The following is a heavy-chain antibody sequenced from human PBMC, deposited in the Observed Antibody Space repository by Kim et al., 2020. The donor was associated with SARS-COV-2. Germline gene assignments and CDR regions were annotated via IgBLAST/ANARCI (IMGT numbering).Heavy chain of an antibody. CDR3: AKAHYDILTGYYYNWFDP. J-gene: IGHJ5*02. V-gene: IGHV3-30*18. D-gene: IGHD3-9*01. Sequence: GGSLRLSCAASGFTFSSYGMHWVRQAPGKGLEWVAVISYDGSNKYYADSVKGRFTISRDNSKNTLYLQMNSLRAEDTAVYYCAKAHYDILTGYYYNWFDPWGQGTLVTDSS. CDR1: GFTFSSYG. CDR2: ISYDGSNK.